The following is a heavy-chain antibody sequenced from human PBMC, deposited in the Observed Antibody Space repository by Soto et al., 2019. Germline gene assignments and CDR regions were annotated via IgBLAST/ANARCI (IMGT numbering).Heavy chain of an antibody. CDR1: GGSISSSSYY. V-gene: IGHV4-39*01. Sequence: ETLSLTCTVSGGSISSSSYYWGWIRQPPGKGLEWIGSIYYSGSTYYNPSLKSRVTISVDTSKNQFSLKLSSVTAADTAVYYCARPRFYYDSSGNNWFDPWGQGTLVTVSS. CDR2: IYYSGST. D-gene: IGHD3-22*01. CDR3: ARPRFYYDSSGNNWFDP. J-gene: IGHJ5*02.